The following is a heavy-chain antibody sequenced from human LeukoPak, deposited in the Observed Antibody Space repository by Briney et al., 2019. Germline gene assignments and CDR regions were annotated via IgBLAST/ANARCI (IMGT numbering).Heavy chain of an antibody. D-gene: IGHD2-2*01. Sequence: GGSLRLSCAASGFTFSSYDMHWVRQATGKGLEWVSDIGTAGDTYYPGSVKGRFTISRENAKNSLYLQMNSLRAGDTAVYYCARSVPAAMPGYYYYGMDVWGQGTTVTVSS. CDR2: IGTAGDT. V-gene: IGHV3-13*01. J-gene: IGHJ6*02. CDR3: ARSVPAAMPGYYYYGMDV. CDR1: GFTFSSYD.